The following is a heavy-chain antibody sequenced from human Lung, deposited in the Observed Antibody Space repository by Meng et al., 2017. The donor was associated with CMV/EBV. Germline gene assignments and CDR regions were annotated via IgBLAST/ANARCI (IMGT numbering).Heavy chain of an antibody. Sequence: GSLRLXCTVSGGSISSSSYYWGWIRQPPGKGLEWIGSIYYNGNTYYNPSLKSRITISIDTSKNEFSLKVNSVTAADTAVYYCAREGRASWFDYWGQGTLVTVSS. J-gene: IGHJ4*02. CDR2: IYYNGNT. CDR1: GGSISSSSYY. CDR3: AREGRASWFDY. V-gene: IGHV4-39*07.